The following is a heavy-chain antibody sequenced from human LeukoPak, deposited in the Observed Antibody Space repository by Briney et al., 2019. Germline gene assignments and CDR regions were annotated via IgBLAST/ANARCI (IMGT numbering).Heavy chain of an antibody. CDR3: ARVDLVRGVIINWFDP. D-gene: IGHD3-10*01. Sequence: SETLSLTCTVSGGSISSGGYYWSWIRQHPGKGLEWIGYIYYSGSTYYNPSLKSRVTISVDTSKNRFSLKLSSVTAADTAVYYCARVDLVRGVIINWFDPWGQGTLVTVSS. V-gene: IGHV4-31*03. CDR2: IYYSGST. J-gene: IGHJ5*02. CDR1: GGSISSGGYY.